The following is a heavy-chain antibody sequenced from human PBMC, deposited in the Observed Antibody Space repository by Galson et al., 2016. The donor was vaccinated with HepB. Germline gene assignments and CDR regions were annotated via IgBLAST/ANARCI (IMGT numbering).Heavy chain of an antibody. J-gene: IGHJ4*02. CDR3: ARVRVYGSAWSRGRIDF. Sequence: SETLSLTCAVYGGPFSDYHWTWIRQPPGKGLEWIGEINPRGSTSHNPSLKSRVTISVDASQNQFSLKLSSVTAADTAVYYCARVRVYGSAWSRGRIDFWGQGTLVTVSS. V-gene: IGHV4-34*01. CDR1: GGPFSDYH. CDR2: INPRGST. D-gene: IGHD6-19*01.